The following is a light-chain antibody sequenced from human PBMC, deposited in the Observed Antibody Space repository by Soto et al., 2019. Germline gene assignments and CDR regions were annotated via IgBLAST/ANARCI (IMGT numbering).Light chain of an antibody. Sequence: QSALTHPPSVSWAPGQRVTISCTGSSSNIGAGYDVHWYQQLPGTAPKLLIYGNNNRPSGVPDRFSGSKSGTSASLAITGLQAEDEADYYCQSYDTSLSGLYVFGTGTKVTVL. CDR1: SSNIGAGYD. CDR2: GNN. CDR3: QSYDTSLSGLYV. J-gene: IGLJ1*01. V-gene: IGLV1-40*01.